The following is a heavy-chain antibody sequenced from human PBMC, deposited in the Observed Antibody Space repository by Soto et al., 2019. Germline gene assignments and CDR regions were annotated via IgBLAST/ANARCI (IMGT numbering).Heavy chain of an antibody. CDR1: GFIFDNYT. D-gene: IGHD3-9*01. J-gene: IGHJ4*02. CDR3: ARDSYGVLTGQKRYFDH. CDR2: ISWDGGRT. Sequence: LILSCAASGFIFDNYTMQWFRHTPVKGPEWISLISWDGGRTLYSDSVKGRFIISRDSSKNSLYLQMNSLTTEDTALYFCARDSYGVLTGQKRYFDHWGQGTLVTVSS. V-gene: IGHV3-43*01.